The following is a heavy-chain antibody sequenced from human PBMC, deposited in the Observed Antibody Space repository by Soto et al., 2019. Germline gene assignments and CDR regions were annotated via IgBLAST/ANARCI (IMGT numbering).Heavy chain of an antibody. CDR2: INAGNGNT. CDR3: ARQGSNGAYYYYGMDV. CDR1: GYTFTSYA. V-gene: IGHV1-3*01. J-gene: IGHJ6*02. Sequence: ASVKVSCKASGYTFTSYAMHWVRQAPGQRLEWMGWINAGNGNTKYSQKFQGRVTITRDTSASTAYLQWSSLKASDTAMYYCARQGSNGAYYYYGMDVWGQGTTVTVSS. D-gene: IGHD3-16*01.